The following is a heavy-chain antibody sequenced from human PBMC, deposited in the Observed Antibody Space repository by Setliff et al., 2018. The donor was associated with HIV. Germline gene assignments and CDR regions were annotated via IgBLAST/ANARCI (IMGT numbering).Heavy chain of an antibody. CDR2: NNHGGST. Sequence: PLETLSLTCAVYGGSFTTYYWSWIRQTPGKGLEWIGENNHGGSTNYNPSLKSRVTISLDTSKNQFSLNLSSVTAADTAVYYCATADFPPPSYIWESYRSGAFDIWGQGTMVTVSS. V-gene: IGHV4-34*01. CDR3: ATADFPPPSYIWESYRSGAFDI. CDR1: GGSFTTYY. D-gene: IGHD3-16*02. J-gene: IGHJ3*02.